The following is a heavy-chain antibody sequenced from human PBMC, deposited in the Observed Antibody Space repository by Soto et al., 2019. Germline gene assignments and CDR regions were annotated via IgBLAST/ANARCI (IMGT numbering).Heavy chain of an antibody. CDR1: GYTFTCYG. V-gene: IGHV1-18*04. D-gene: IGHD2-2*01. J-gene: IGHJ5*02. CDR3: ARVVPGAEAWFGP. Sequence: GASVKVSCKASGYTFTCYGISWVRQPRGKGLDAMGWISAWNGNTNCAQKLQGRVTMTTDTSTSTAYMELRSLRADDTAVYYCARVVPGAEAWFGPWGQGTLVTVSS. CDR2: ISAWNGNT.